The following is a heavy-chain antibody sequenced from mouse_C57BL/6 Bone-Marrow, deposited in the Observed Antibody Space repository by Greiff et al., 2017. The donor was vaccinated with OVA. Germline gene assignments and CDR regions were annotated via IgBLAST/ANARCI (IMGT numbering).Heavy chain of an antibody. D-gene: IGHD1-1*01. Sequence: VQLQQSGPELVKPGASVKISCKASGYTFTDYYMNWVKQSHGKSLEWIGDINPNNGGTSYNQKFKGKATLTVDKSSSTGYMELRSLTSEDSAVYYCAREGVTPVAQNYYDYCGQGTTLTVSS. CDR2: INPNNGGT. CDR1: GYTFTDYY. J-gene: IGHJ2*01. CDR3: AREGVTPVAQNYYDY. V-gene: IGHV1-26*01.